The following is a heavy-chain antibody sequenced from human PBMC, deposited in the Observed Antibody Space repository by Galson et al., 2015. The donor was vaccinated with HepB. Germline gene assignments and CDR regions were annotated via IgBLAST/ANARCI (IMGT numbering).Heavy chain of an antibody. D-gene: IGHD3-22*01. Sequence: SVKVSCKASGYTFTSYYMHWVRQAPGQGLEWMGIINPSGGSTSYAQKFQGRVTMTRDTSTSTVYMELSSLRSEDTAVYYCARVTSEAYDSSGYYHLGYWGQGTLVTVSS. CDR3: ARVTSEAYDSSGYYHLGY. J-gene: IGHJ4*02. V-gene: IGHV1-46*01. CDR2: INPSGGST. CDR1: GYTFTSYY.